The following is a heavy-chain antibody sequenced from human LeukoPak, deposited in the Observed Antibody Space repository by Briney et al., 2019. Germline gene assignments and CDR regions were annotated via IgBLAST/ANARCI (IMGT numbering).Heavy chain of an antibody. V-gene: IGHV1-46*01. Sequence: GASVKVSCKASGYTFTSYYMHWVRQAPGQGLEWMGIINPSGGSTSYAQKLQGRVTMTTDTSTSTAYMELRSLRSDDTAVYYCARKYSSSWYRGGNYFDYWGQGTLVTVSS. J-gene: IGHJ4*02. CDR1: GYTFTSYY. D-gene: IGHD6-13*01. CDR3: ARKYSSSWYRGGNYFDY. CDR2: INPSGGST.